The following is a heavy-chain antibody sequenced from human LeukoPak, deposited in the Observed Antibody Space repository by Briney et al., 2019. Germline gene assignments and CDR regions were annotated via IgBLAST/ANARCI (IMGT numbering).Heavy chain of an antibody. Sequence: SETLSLTCTVSGGSISGYYWSWIRQPPGKGLEWIGNIHYSGSTNYSPSFKSRVTISLDRSKNQFSLKLSFVTAADTAVYYCARGPILGDAFDIWGQGTMVSVSS. J-gene: IGHJ3*02. CDR1: GGSISGYY. CDR2: IHYSGST. CDR3: ARGPILGDAFDI. V-gene: IGHV4-59*01. D-gene: IGHD2/OR15-2a*01.